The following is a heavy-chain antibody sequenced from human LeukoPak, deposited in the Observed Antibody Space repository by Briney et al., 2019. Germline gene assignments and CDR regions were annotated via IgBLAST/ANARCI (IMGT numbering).Heavy chain of an antibody. V-gene: IGHV1-69*04. CDR2: IVPIFGIA. CDR1: GGTFSSYA. J-gene: IGHJ4*02. D-gene: IGHD6-19*01. CDR3: ATTIAVAGTPLGYYFDY. Sequence: GASVKVSCKASGGTFSSYAISWVRQAPGQGLEWMGRIVPIFGIANYAQKFQGRVTMTEDTSTDTAYMELSSLRSEDTAVYYCATTIAVAGTPLGYYFDYWGQGTLVTVSS.